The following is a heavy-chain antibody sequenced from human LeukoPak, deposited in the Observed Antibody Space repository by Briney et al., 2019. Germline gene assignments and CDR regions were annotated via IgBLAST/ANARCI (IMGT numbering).Heavy chain of an antibody. CDR1: GYTLTELS. V-gene: IGHV1-24*01. J-gene: IGHJ4*02. CDR3: APLPRYCSSTSCSFDY. CDR2: FDPEDGET. Sequence: ASVKVSCKVSGYTLTELSMHWVRQAPGKGLEWMGGFDPEDGETIYAQKFQGRVTMTEDTSTDTAYMELSSLRSEDTAVYYCAPLPRYCSSTSCSFDYWGQGTLVTVSS. D-gene: IGHD2-2*01.